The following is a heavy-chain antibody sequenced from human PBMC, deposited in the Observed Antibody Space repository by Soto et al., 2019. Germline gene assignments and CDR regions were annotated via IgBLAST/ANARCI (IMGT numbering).Heavy chain of an antibody. CDR1: GGSISSGGYY. CDR2: IYYSGST. Sequence: SETLSLTCTVSGGSISSGGYYWNWIRQHPGKGLEWIGYIYYSGSTYYNPSLKSRVTISVDTSKNQFSLKLSSVTAADTAVYYCARGLKKYYYYYGMDVWGQGTTVTVSS. J-gene: IGHJ6*02. V-gene: IGHV4-31*03. CDR3: ARGLKKYYYYYGMDV.